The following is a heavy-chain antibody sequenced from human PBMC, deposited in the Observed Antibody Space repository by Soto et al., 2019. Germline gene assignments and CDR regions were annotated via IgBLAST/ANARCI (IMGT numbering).Heavy chain of an antibody. V-gene: IGHV4-59*01. CDR2: IYYSGST. CDR1: GGSISSYY. D-gene: IGHD3-22*01. Sequence: KSSETLSLTCTVSGGSISSYYWSWIRQPPGKGLEWIGYIYYSGSTNYSPSLKSRVTISVDTSKNQFSLKLSSVTAADTAVYYCARGSGDSSGYSPDWFDPWGQGTLVTVSS. CDR3: ARGSGDSSGYSPDWFDP. J-gene: IGHJ5*02.